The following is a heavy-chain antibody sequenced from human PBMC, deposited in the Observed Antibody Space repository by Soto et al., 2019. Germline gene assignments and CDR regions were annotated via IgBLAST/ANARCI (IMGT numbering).Heavy chain of an antibody. V-gene: IGHV1-69*01. CDR1: GVTVRSYS. D-gene: IGHD3-22*01. Sequence: QVQLVQSGAEVKKPGSSEKVSCKASGVTVRSYSISWVRQAPGQGLEWMRGIIPIFDITNYAQKFQGRVTITADESTSTAYMELSSLGSDDTAVYYCARPDEGGYSSNHHYYYALDVWGQGTTVTV. J-gene: IGHJ6*02. CDR3: ARPDEGGYSSNHHYYYALDV. CDR2: IIPIFDIT.